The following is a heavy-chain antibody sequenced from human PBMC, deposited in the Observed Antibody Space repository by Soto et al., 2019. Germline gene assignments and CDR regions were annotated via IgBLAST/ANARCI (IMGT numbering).Heavy chain of an antibody. J-gene: IGHJ6*02. Sequence: RRLSCEASGFTFSSYGMNWVRQAPGKGLEWVSFISSSGSYIKNADSVKGRFTISRDNAKDSLYLQMNSLRVEDTAVYYCAREGSGWGQGTTVTVSS. CDR1: GFTFSSYG. D-gene: IGHD3-10*01. V-gene: IGHV3-21*01. CDR2: ISSSGSYI. CDR3: AREGSG.